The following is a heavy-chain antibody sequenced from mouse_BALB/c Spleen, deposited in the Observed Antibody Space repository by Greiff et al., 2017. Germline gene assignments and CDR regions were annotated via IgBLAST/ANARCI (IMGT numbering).Heavy chain of an antibody. CDR3: ARQGRYYYGSSYVGSAMDY. J-gene: IGHJ4*01. V-gene: IGHV5-12-1*01. CDR1: GFAFSSYD. Sequence: EVMLVESGGGLVKPGGSLKLSCAASGFAFSSYDMSWVRQTPEKRLEWVAYISSGGGSTYYPDTVKGRFTISRDNAKNTLYLQMSSLKSEDTAMYYCARQGRYYYGSSYVGSAMDYWGQGTSVTVSS. D-gene: IGHD1-1*01. CDR2: ISSGGGST.